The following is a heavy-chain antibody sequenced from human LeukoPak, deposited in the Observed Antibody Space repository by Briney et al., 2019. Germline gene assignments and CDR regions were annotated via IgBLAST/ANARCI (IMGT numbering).Heavy chain of an antibody. J-gene: IGHJ4*02. CDR2: VFHTGDT. CDR3: ARHPFATPFDH. V-gene: IGHV4-59*08. CDR1: GVSISSFY. D-gene: IGHD2-15*01. Sequence: SETLSLTCAASGVSISSFYWSWIRQPPGKGLQWIGYVFHTGDTNYNPSLKGRVTMSLDTSKDQVSLRLTSVTAADTAVYFCARHPFATPFDHWGRGTLVTVSS.